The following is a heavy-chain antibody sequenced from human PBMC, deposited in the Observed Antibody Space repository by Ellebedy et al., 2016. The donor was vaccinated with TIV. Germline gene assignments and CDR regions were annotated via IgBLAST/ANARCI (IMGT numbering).Heavy chain of an antibody. CDR1: GGSFSGYY. V-gene: IGHV4-34*01. D-gene: IGHD1-26*01. CDR2: INHSGST. CDR3: ARDPWGDSGSYYGAFDI. J-gene: IGHJ3*02. Sequence: SETLSLTXAVYGGSFSGYYCSWICQPPRKGLEWIGEINHSGSTNYNPSLKSRVTISVDTSKNQFSLKLSSVTAADTAVYYWARDPWGDSGSYYGAFDIWGQGTMVTVSS.